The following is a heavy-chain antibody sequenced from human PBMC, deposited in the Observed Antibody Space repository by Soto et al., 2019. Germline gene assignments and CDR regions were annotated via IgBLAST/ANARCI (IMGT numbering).Heavy chain of an antibody. J-gene: IGHJ4*02. Sequence: GSLRLSCTVSGGSISSSSYYWGWIRQPPGKGLEWIGSIYYSGSTYYNPSLKSRVTISVDTSKNQFSLKLSSVTAADTAVYYCARGSVVIILDYWGQGTLVTVSS. D-gene: IGHD3-3*01. CDR1: GGSISSSSYY. CDR2: IYYSGST. CDR3: ARGSVVIILDY. V-gene: IGHV4-39*07.